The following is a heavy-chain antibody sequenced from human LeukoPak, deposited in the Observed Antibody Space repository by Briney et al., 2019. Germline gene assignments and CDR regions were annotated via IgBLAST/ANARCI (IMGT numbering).Heavy chain of an antibody. CDR1: GYTFTSYG. CDR3: ARAGRVAATDWYFDL. V-gene: IGHV1-18*01. Sequence: ASVKVSCKASGYTFTSYGISWVRQAPGQGLEWMGWISAYNGNTNYAQKLQGRVTMTTDTSTSTAYMELRSLRSDDTAVYYCARAGRVAATDWYFDLWGRGTLVTVSS. J-gene: IGHJ2*01. D-gene: IGHD6-13*01. CDR2: ISAYNGNT.